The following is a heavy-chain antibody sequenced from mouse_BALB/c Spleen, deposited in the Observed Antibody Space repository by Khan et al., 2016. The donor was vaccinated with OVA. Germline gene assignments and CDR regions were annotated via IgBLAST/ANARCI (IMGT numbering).Heavy chain of an antibody. Sequence: QIQLVQSGSELKKPGETVKISCKASGYTFRNNGMNWVKQAPGKGLKWMGWINTYTGEPTYADDFKGRFAFSLETSANTAYLQINNLKNEDTATYCCARVGYNGTMDSWGQGTSVTVSS. D-gene: IGHD2-14*01. V-gene: IGHV9-3-1*01. CDR1: GYTFRNNG. CDR2: INTYTGEP. J-gene: IGHJ4*01. CDR3: ARVGYNGTMDS.